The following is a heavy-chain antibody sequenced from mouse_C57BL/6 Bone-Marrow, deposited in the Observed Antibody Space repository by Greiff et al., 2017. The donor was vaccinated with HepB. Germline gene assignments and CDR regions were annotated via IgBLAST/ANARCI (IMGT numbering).Heavy chain of an antibody. CDR1: GFSLTSHG. CDR2: IWSDGST. J-gene: IGHJ4*01. Sequence: QVQLKESGPGLVAPSQRLSIPCTVSGFSLTSHGVHWVRQPPGKGLEWLVVIWSDGSTTYNSARKSRLSISKDNSKSQVFLKMNSLQTDDTAMYYCARHGRLLRYYYAMDYWGQGTSVTVSS. D-gene: IGHD2-3*01. V-gene: IGHV2-6-1*01. CDR3: ARHGRLLRYYYAMDY.